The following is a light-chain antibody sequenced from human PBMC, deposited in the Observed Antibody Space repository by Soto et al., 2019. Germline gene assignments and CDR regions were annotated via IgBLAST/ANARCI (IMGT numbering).Light chain of an antibody. CDR2: AAF. CDR1: ESNRNN. V-gene: IGKV1-39*01. J-gene: IGKJ1*01. CDR3: QQTYSTPLGA. Sequence: DIQMTQSPSSLSASVGDRVTITCRASESNRNNLNWYQQKPEKAPKLLNYAAFTLQSGVPSSFIGGGSGTEIAHTTGSLQPEDFTTNYCQQTYSTPLGAIGQGTKVEFK.